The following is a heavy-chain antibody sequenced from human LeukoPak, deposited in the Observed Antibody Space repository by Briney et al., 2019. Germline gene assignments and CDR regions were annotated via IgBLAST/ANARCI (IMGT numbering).Heavy chain of an antibody. CDR2: ISSSGTTI. CDR1: GFTFSNYY. J-gene: IGHJ4*02. CDR3: ARDLFYDSSGYYGY. V-gene: IGHV3-11*01. Sequence: PGGSLTLSCAASGFTFSNYYISCIRQAQRKGLEWDSYISSSGTTIYYADSVKGRFTISRDNAKNSLYLQMNSLRAEDTAVYYCARDLFYDSSGYYGYWGQGTLVTVSS. D-gene: IGHD3-22*01.